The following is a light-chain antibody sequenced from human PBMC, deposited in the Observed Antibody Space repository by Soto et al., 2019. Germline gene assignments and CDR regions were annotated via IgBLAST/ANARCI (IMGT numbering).Light chain of an antibody. CDR3: QAWDSSIVV. J-gene: IGLJ2*01. V-gene: IGLV3-1*01. Sequence: SYELTQPPSVCVSPGQTASITCSGDKLGDKYACWYQQKPGQSPVLVIYQDSKRPSGIPERFSGSNSGNTATLTISGTQAMDEADYYCQAWDSSIVVFGGGTKLTVL. CDR1: KLGDKY. CDR2: QDS.